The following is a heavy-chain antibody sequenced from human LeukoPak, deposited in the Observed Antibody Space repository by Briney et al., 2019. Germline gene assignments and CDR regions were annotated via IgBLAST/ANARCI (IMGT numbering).Heavy chain of an antibody. CDR2: IYTSGST. CDR1: GGSISSYY. D-gene: IGHD3-22*01. J-gene: IGHJ4*02. CDR3: ARYLWYYYDSSGYYLQDY. V-gene: IGHV4-4*07. Sequence: PSETLSLTCTVSGGSISSYYWSWIRQPAGKGLEWIGRIYTSGSTNYNPSLKSRVTISVDTSKNQFSLKLSSVTAADPAVYYCARYLWYYYDSSGYYLQDYWGQGTLVTVSS.